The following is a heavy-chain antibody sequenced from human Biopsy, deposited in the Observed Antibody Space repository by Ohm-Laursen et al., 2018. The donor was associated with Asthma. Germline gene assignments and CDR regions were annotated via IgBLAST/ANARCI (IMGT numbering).Heavy chain of an antibody. Sequence: SLRLSCSASGFTFSSYGMHWVRQAPGKGLEWVAVISYDGSNKYYADSVKGRFTISRDNSKNTLYLQMNSLRAEDTAVYYCARQSSGPDFWSGYYYFDYWGQGTLVTVSS. D-gene: IGHD3-3*01. CDR1: GFTFSSYG. CDR2: ISYDGSNK. J-gene: IGHJ4*02. V-gene: IGHV3-30*03. CDR3: ARQSSGPDFWSGYYYFDY.